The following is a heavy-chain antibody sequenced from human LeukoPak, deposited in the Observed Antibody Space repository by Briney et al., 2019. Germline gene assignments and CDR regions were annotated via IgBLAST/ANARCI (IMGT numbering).Heavy chain of an antibody. Sequence: SETLSLTCTVSGGSISSYYWSWIRQPPGKGLEWIGYIYYSGSTYYNPYLKSRVTISVDTSKNQFSLKLSSVTAADTAVYYCARLGYCSGGSCYSTWAYGMDVWGQGTTVTVSS. CDR1: GGSISSYY. J-gene: IGHJ6*02. D-gene: IGHD2-15*01. V-gene: IGHV4-59*08. CDR3: ARLGYCSGGSCYSTWAYGMDV. CDR2: IYYSGST.